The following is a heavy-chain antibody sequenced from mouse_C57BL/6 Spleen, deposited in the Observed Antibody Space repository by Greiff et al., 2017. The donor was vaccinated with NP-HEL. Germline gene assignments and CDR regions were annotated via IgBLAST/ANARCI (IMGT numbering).Heavy chain of an antibody. CDR2: INPSTGGT. CDR1: GYSFTGYY. V-gene: IGHV1-42*01. CDR3: ARMDS. J-gene: IGHJ3*01. Sequence: EVQLVESGPELVKPGASVKISCKASGYSFTGYYMNWVKQSPEKSLEWIGEINPSTGGTTYNQKFKAKSTLTVDKSSSTAYMQLKSLTSEDSAVYCCARMDSWGQGTLVTVSA.